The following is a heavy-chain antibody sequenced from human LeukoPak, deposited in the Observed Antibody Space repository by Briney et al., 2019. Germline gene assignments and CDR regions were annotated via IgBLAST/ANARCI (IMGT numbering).Heavy chain of an antibody. CDR1: GFTFSSYA. CDR3: AREPPHYYDSSAYYTYGMDV. J-gene: IGHJ6*02. CDR2: ISNSGGRT. V-gene: IGHV3-23*01. Sequence: PGGSLRLSCAASGFTFSSYAMSWVRQAPGKGLEWVSSISNSGGRTFYTDSVKGRFTISRDNSKITLYLQMNSLRDEDTAVYYCAREPPHYYDSSAYYTYGMDVWGQGTTVTVSS. D-gene: IGHD3-22*01.